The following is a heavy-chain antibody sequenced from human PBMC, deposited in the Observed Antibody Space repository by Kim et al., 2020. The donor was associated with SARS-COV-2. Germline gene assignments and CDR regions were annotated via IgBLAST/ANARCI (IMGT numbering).Heavy chain of an antibody. CDR2: IFYSGST. V-gene: IGHV4-39*01. D-gene: IGHD5-12*01. CDR1: GGSISSGGYY. J-gene: IGHJ4*02. Sequence: SETLSLTCTVSGGSISSGGYYWGWIRQSPGKGLEWIGSIFYSGSTYYNPSLKSRLTISVDTSNNQFSLKLSSMTAADTAVYYCARLKRGYGYSAYDDCWGQGTLVTVSS. CDR3: ARLKRGYGYSAYDDC.